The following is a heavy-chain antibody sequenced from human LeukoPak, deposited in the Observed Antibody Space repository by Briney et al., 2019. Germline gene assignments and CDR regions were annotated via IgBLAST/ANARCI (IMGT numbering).Heavy chain of an antibody. J-gene: IGHJ6*02. V-gene: IGHV4-39*07. CDR2: INHSGST. D-gene: IGHD6-13*01. Sequence: SETLSLTCTVSGGSINSTTYYWGWIRQPPGKGLEWIGEINHSGSTNYNPSLKSRVTISVDTSKNQFSLKLSSVTAADTAVYYCARGLASSSWYSLTYYYYYYGMDVWGQGTTVTVSS. CDR3: ARGLASSSWYSLTYYYYYYGMDV. CDR1: GGSINSTTYY.